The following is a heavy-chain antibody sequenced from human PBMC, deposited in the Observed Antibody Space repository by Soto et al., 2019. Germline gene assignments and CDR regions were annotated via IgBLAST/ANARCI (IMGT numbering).Heavy chain of an antibody. J-gene: IGHJ2*01. V-gene: IGHV1-3*01. CDR3: ARDQGVPYCGGDCYSAWDFDL. CDR1: GYTFTNYA. CDR2: LNPGNGNT. D-gene: IGHD2-21*01. Sequence: QVQLVQSGAEVKEPGASVKVSCRASGYTFTNYAIHWVRQAPGQRLEWMGWLNPGNGNTKYPQKFQGRVTITRDTSASTAHMLRSSLRSEDTAVYYCARDQGVPYCGGDCYSAWDFDLWGRGTLVTVSS.